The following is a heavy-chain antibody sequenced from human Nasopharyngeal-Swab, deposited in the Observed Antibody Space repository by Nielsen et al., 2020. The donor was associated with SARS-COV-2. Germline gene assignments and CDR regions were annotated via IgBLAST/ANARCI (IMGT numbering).Heavy chain of an antibody. CDR2: ISSSSNYI. Sequence: GGSLRLSCATSGFNFNMYSMYWVRQAPGKGLEWVSSISSSSNYIYYGDSVKGRFTISRDNTQKSLYLQMNSLRAEDTAVYYCARAHHPYSGYDTHYYYYYGMDVWGQGTTVTVSS. D-gene: IGHD5-12*01. CDR3: ARAHHPYSGYDTHYYYYYGMDV. J-gene: IGHJ6*02. V-gene: IGHV3-21*01. CDR1: GFNFNMYS.